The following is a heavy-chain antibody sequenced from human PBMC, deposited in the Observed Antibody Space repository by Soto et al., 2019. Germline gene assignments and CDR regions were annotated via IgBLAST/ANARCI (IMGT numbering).Heavy chain of an antibody. CDR1: GFIFSSYD. V-gene: IGHV3-13*01. J-gene: IGHJ3*02. D-gene: IGHD2-8*02. Sequence: EVQLVESGGGWVQPGGSLRLSCAASGFIFSSYDMHWVRQGTGKGLEWVSGIATAGETYYRGSVRGRFTISRENAKNSLYLQMNSLRAEDTAVYYCARDAKGLVNAFGMLGQGTIVNVSS. CDR3: ARDAKGLVNAFGM. CDR2: IATAGET.